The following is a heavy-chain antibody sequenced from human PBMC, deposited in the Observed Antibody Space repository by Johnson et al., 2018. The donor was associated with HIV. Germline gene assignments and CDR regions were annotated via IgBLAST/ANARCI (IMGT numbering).Heavy chain of an antibody. J-gene: IGHJ3*02. CDR3: AKDMGEEGAFDI. V-gene: IGHV3-20*04. CDR1: GFTFGDYR. Sequence: VQLVESGGGVVRPGGSLRLSCAAFGFTFGDYRMNWVRQAPEKGLEWVSGINWTGGNIGYADSVKGRFTISRDNAKNSLYLQMNSLRVEDTACYYCAKDMGEEGAFDIWGQGTTVTVSS. CDR2: INWTGGNI. D-gene: IGHD2-15*01.